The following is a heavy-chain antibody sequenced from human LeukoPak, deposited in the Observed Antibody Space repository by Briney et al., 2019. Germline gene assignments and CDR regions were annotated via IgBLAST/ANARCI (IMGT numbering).Heavy chain of an antibody. CDR1: GFTFGDYA. D-gene: IGHD1-26*01. CDR2: IRSKVYGGTT. Sequence: PGGSLRLSCTASGFTFGDYAMSWFRQAPGKGLEWVGFIRSKVYGGTTEYAASVKCRFTISRDDSKSIAYLQMNSLKTEDTAVYYCTTHGSYSHYWGQGTLVTVSS. V-gene: IGHV3-49*03. CDR3: TTHGSYSHY. J-gene: IGHJ4*02.